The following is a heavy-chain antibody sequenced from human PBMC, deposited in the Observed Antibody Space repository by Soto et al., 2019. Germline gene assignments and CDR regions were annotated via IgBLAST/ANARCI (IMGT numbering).Heavy chain of an antibody. CDR1: GFTFSSYA. V-gene: IGHV3-23*01. CDR3: AKDSAYYYDSSGYYPRWFDP. Sequence: PGGSLRLSCAASGFTFSSYAMSWVRQAPGKGLEWVSAISGSGGSTYYADSVKGRFTISRDNSKNTLYLQMNSLRAEDTAVYYCAKDSAYYYDSSGYYPRWFDPWGREPWSPSPQ. D-gene: IGHD3-22*01. CDR2: ISGSGGST. J-gene: IGHJ5*02.